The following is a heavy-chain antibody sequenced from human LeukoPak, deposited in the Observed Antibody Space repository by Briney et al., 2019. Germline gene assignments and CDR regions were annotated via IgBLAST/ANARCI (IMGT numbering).Heavy chain of an antibody. D-gene: IGHD2-2*01. CDR1: GGSISSSSYY. Sequence: PSETLSLTCTVSGGSISSSSYYWGWIRQPPGKGLEWIGSIYYSGSTYYNPSLKSRVTISVDTSKNQFSLKLSSVTAADTAVYYCARDPFSVVALNYYHYGMDVWGQGTTVTVSS. CDR2: IYYSGST. J-gene: IGHJ6*02. CDR3: ARDPFSVVALNYYHYGMDV. V-gene: IGHV4-39*02.